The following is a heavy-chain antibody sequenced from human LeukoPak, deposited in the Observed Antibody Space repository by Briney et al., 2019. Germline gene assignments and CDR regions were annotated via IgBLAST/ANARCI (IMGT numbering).Heavy chain of an antibody. Sequence: SETLSLTCGVYDGSFSVYYWSWIRQPPGKGLEWIGEINHSGSTNYKSSLKSRVTISVDTSKNEFSLNLRSVTAADTAVYYCARAGSGGTTFYYFDYWGQGTLVTVSS. CDR3: ARAGSGGTTFYYFDY. D-gene: IGHD1-1*01. CDR2: INHSGST. CDR1: DGSFSVYY. J-gene: IGHJ4*02. V-gene: IGHV4-34*01.